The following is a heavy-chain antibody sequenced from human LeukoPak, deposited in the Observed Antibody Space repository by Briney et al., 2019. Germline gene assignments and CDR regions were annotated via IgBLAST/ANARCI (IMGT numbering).Heavy chain of an antibody. CDR2: ISRGSSTM. CDR3: ARSATLVEWLRFAYFDC. CDR1: GFSFNNYA. V-gene: IGHV3-48*04. D-gene: IGHD5-12*01. Sequence: GGSLRLSCAASGFSFNNYALAWVRQAPGKGLEWVSYISRGSSTMNYADSVQGRFTISRDNAKNSLYLQMDSLRVEDTALYYCARSATLVEWLRFAYFDCWGQGTLVTVSS. J-gene: IGHJ4*02.